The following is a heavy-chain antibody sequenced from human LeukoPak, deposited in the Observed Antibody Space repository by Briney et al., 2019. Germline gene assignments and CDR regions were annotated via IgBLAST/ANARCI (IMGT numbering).Heavy chain of an antibody. CDR1: GYTFTSYD. J-gene: IGHJ4*02. CDR2: MNPNSGNT. Sequence: ASVKVSCKASGYTFTSYDINWVRQATGQGLEWMGWMNPNSGNTGYAQKFQGRVTITRNTSISTAYMELSSLRSEDTAVYYCARDRSDRRIAAAAIPDYWGQGTLVTVSS. D-gene: IGHD6-13*01. V-gene: IGHV1-8*03. CDR3: ARDRSDRRIAAAAIPDY.